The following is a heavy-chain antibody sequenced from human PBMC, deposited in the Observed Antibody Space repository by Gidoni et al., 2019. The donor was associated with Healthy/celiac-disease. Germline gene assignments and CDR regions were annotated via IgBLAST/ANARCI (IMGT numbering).Heavy chain of an antibody. V-gene: IGHV3-30*18. Sequence: QVQLVESGGGVVQPGRSLRLSCAASRFTFSSYGMHWVRQAPGQGLEWVAVISYDGSDSYYADSVKGRFTISRDNSKNTLYLQMNSLRAEDTAVYYCTKASSGYYGMDVWGQGTTVTVSS. CDR2: ISYDGSDS. J-gene: IGHJ6*02. CDR3: TKASSGYYGMDV. CDR1: RFTFSSYG.